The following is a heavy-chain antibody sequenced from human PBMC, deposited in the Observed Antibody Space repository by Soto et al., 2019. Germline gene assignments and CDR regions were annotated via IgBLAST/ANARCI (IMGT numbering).Heavy chain of an antibody. V-gene: IGHV1-18*01. CDR3: ARVWIAAAVRWFDP. CDR2: ISAYNGNT. Sequence: ASVKVSCKASGGTFSSYGINWVRQAPGQGLEWMGWISAYNGNTNYAQKLQGRVTMTTDTSTSTAYMELRSLRSDDTAVYYCARVWIAAAVRWFDPWGQGTLVTVSS. CDR1: GGTFSSYG. J-gene: IGHJ5*02. D-gene: IGHD6-13*01.